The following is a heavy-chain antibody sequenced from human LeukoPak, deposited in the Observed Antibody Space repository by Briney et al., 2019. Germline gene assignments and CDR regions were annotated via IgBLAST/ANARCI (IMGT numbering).Heavy chain of an antibody. J-gene: IGHJ3*02. V-gene: IGHV4-59*01. D-gene: IGHD3-22*01. Sequence: SETLSLTCTVSGGSISSYYWSRIRQPPGKGLEWIGYIYYSGSTNYNPSLKSRVTISVDTSKNQFSLKLSSVTAADTAVYYCARDYYDSSGFHRTFDIWGQGTMVTVSS. CDR2: IYYSGST. CDR3: ARDYYDSSGFHRTFDI. CDR1: GGSISSYY.